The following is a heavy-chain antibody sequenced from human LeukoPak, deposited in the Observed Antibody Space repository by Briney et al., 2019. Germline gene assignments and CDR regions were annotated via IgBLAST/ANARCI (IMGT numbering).Heavy chain of an antibody. J-gene: IGHJ4*02. CDR3: ATCITMTVVVITYFDY. CDR2: FDPEDGET. V-gene: IGHV1-24*01. CDR1: GYTLTELS. Sequence: GASVNVSCKVSGYTLTELSMHWVRQAPGKGLEWMGGFDPEDGETIYAQKFQGRVTMTEDTSTDTAYMELSSLRSEDTAVYYCATCITMTVVVITYFDYWGQGTLVTVSS. D-gene: IGHD3-22*01.